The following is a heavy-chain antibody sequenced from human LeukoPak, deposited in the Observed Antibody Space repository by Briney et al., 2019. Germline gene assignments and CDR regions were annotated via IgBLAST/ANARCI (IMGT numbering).Heavy chain of an antibody. J-gene: IGHJ3*02. Sequence: SQTLSLTCAISGDSVSSNSAAWTWIRQSPSRGLEWLGRTYYRSKWYNEYALSVRSRITINPGTAKNHFSLQLNSVTPEDTAVYYCARQQAGAFDIWGQGTMVTVSS. CDR3: ARQQAGAFDI. CDR2: TYYRSKWYN. CDR1: GDSVSSNSAA. V-gene: IGHV6-1*01.